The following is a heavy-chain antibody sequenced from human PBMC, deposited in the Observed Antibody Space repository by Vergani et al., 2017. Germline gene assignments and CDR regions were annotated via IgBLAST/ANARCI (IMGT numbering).Heavy chain of an antibody. D-gene: IGHD5-24*01. CDR2: ISPYNHKT. Sequence: QAQLGQSDSEVKKPGDSVTLSCKTSGYTFVNHPITWVRQAPGQGLEWMGWISPYNHKTLYSQKVEGRVTMTSDTSSSTVFLEFLRLTSDDTAIYYCARSQMATNDFDLWGRGTLVTVSS. J-gene: IGHJ4*02. CDR1: GYTFVNHP. CDR3: ARSQMATNDFDL. V-gene: IGHV1-18*04.